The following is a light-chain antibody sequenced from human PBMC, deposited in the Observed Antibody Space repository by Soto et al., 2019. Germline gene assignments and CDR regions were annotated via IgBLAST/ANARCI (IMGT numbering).Light chain of an antibody. CDR3: QQHNVWPAT. Sequence: DIEMTQSPATLSVSPGERFTLSCRASQSVRSNLAWYQQKTGQAPRLLIYEASTRATGVPARFSGSGSGTEFTLTISSLQSEDFAVYYCQQHNVWPATFGQGTKVEIK. CDR1: QSVRSN. J-gene: IGKJ1*01. CDR2: EAS. V-gene: IGKV3-15*01.